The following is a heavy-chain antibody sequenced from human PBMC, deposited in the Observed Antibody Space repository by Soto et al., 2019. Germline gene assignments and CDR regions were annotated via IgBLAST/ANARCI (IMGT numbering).Heavy chain of an antibody. CDR2: ISSSSSYI. D-gene: IGHD4-17*01. J-gene: IGHJ3*02. Sequence: GGSLRLSCAASGFTFSSYSMNWVRQAPGKGLEWVSSISSSSSYIYYADSVKGRFTISRDNAKNSLYLQMNSLRAEDTAVYYCARDYGGNSWDFDIWGQGTMVTVSS. CDR3: ARDYGGNSWDFDI. V-gene: IGHV3-21*01. CDR1: GFTFSSYS.